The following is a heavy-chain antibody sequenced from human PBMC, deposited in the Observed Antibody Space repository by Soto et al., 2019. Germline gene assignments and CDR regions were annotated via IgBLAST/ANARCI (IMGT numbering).Heavy chain of an antibody. Sequence: PGESLNLSCTVSGYSFTSYGYYWVRQLQETGKEWMGIIYPGDSDTSYSPSFQGQVTISADNSISTAYLQWSSLKASDTAMYYCTRNSAAGKNYYGMDVWGQGTTVTVSS. CDR3: TRNSAAGKNYYGMDV. J-gene: IGHJ6*02. CDR1: GYSFTSYG. V-gene: IGHV5-51*01. CDR2: IYPGDSDT. D-gene: IGHD6-13*01.